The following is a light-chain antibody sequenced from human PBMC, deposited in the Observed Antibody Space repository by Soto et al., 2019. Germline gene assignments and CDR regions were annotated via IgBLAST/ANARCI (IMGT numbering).Light chain of an antibody. CDR1: QSVSSSY. CDR2: GAS. J-gene: IGKJ5*01. CDR3: QQYGSSLIT. V-gene: IGKV3-20*01. Sequence: EIVLTQSPGTLSFSPGERATLSCRASQSVSSSYLAWYQQKPGQAPRLLMYGASSRATGIPDRFSGSGSGTDFTLTISRLEPEDFAMYYCQQYGSSLITFGQGTRLEIK.